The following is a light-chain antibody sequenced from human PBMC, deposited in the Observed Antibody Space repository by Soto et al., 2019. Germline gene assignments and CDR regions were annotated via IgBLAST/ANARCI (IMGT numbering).Light chain of an antibody. J-gene: IGLJ3*02. V-gene: IGLV2-23*01. CDR3: CSYAGSRTFV. CDR2: EGS. Sequence: QSALTQPASVSGSPEQSITISCTGTSSDVGAYNLVSWYQQHPGKAPKLIIYEGSKRPSGISHRFSGSKSDNTASLTISGLRAEDAANYHCCSYAGSRTFVFGGGTHLXV. CDR1: SSDVGAYNL.